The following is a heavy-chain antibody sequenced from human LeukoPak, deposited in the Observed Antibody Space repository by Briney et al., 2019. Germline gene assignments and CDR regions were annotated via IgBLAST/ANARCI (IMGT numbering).Heavy chain of an antibody. D-gene: IGHD6-19*01. J-gene: IGHJ4*02. Sequence: PGGSLRLSCAASGFTFSSSAMSWVRLAPGKGLEWVSGISGSDGSTYYADSVKGRFTISRDNSKNTLFLQMNSLRAEDTAVYYCARGSRSSGWSNFDYWGQGTLVTVSS. CDR3: ARGSRSSGWSNFDY. CDR2: ISGSDGST. CDR1: GFTFSSSA. V-gene: IGHV3-23*01.